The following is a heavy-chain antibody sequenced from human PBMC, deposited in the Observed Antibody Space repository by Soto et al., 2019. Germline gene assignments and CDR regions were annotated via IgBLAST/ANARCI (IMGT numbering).Heavy chain of an antibody. CDR2: IWYDGSNK. V-gene: IGHV3-33*01. D-gene: IGHD3-22*01. Sequence: QVQLVESGGGVVQPGRSLRLSCAASGFTFSSYGMHWVRQAPGKGLEWVAVIWYDGSNKYYADSVKGRFTISRDNSKNTLYLQMNSLRAEETAGYYCERDWGSSGHDAFDIWGQGTMVTVSS. J-gene: IGHJ3*02. CDR3: ERDWGSSGHDAFDI. CDR1: GFTFSSYG.